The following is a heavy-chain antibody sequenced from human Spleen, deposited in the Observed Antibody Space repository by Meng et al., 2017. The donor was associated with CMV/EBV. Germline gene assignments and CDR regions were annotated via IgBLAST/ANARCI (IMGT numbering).Heavy chain of an antibody. J-gene: IGHJ6*02. V-gene: IGHV1-46*01. CDR1: GYTFTSYY. D-gene: IGHD6-19*01. CDR3: ATQGVAVAGRYYYYHGMDA. CDR2: INPSGGST. Sequence: ASVKVSCKASGYTFTSYYMHWVRQAPGQGLEWMGIINPSGGSTSYAQKFQGRVTMTRDTSTSTVYMELSSLRSEDTAVYYCATQGVAVAGRYYYYHGMDAWGQGTTVTVSS.